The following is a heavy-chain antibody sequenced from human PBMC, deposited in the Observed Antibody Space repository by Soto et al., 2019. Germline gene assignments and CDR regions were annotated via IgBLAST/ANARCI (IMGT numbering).Heavy chain of an antibody. CDR1: GGSISSYY. Sequence: NPSETLSLTCTVSGGSISSYYWSWIRQPPGKGLEWIGYIYYSGSTNYNPSLKSRVTISVDTSKNQFSLKLSSVTAADTAVYYCARVPHSSSPSCDYWGQGTLVTVSS. D-gene: IGHD6-6*01. CDR3: ARVPHSSSPSCDY. V-gene: IGHV4-59*01. CDR2: IYYSGST. J-gene: IGHJ4*02.